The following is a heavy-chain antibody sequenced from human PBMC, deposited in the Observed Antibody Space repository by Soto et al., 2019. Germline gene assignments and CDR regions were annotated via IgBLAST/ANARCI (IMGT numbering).Heavy chain of an antibody. J-gene: IGHJ3*01. Sequence: SGGSLRLSCAASGFTFSDYSMNWVRQAPGKGLEWVSYITTSSSPTYYADSVKGRFTISRDNVKNSLYLQMNSLRDEDTAVYYCARAVDNDLTALSDDFDVWGQGTMVTVSS. CDR1: GFTFSDYS. CDR3: ARAVDNDLTALSDDFDV. V-gene: IGHV3-48*02. D-gene: IGHD2-21*02. CDR2: ITTSSSPT.